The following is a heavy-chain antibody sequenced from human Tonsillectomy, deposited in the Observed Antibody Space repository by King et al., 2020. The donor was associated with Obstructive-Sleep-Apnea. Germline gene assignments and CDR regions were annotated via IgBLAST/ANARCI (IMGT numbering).Heavy chain of an antibody. V-gene: IGHV5-51*01. D-gene: IGHD3-10*01. CDR2: IYAGDSDT. Sequence: VQLVQSGAEVKKPGASLKISCKGSGYMFPNYWIGWVRQMPGKGLEWMGMIYAGDSDTKYVPSFQGQVTISVDKSTSTAYLQWSSLKVSDTAMYYCARLNYGSANIYHYYGMDVWGQGTTVTVSS. CDR1: GYMFPNYW. CDR3: ARLNYGSANIYHYYGMDV. J-gene: IGHJ6*02.